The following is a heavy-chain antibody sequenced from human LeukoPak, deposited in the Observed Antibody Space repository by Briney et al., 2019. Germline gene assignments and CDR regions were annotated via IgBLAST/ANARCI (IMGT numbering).Heavy chain of an antibody. CDR2: INPSGGST. D-gene: IGHD5-18*01. Sequence: ASVKVSCKASGYTFTSYYMRWVRQAPGQGLEWMGIINPSGGSTSYAQKFQGRVTMTRDMSTSTVYMELSSLRSEDTAVYYCARVPEGYSYGYVSYYYYYMDVWGKGTTVTVSS. J-gene: IGHJ6*03. CDR1: GYTFTSYY. V-gene: IGHV1-46*01. CDR3: ARVPEGYSYGYVSYYYYYMDV.